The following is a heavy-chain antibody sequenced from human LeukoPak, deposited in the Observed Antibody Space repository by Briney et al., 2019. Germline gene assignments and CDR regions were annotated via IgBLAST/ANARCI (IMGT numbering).Heavy chain of an antibody. D-gene: IGHD1-26*01. Sequence: SETLSLTCTVSGGSIGSYYWNWIRQPAGKGLEWIGRIYSFGSTYYNPSLRSRVTMSVDASKNQFSLSLTSVTAADTAVYYCARDSVGAISDYWAQGTLVTVSS. CDR3: ARDSVGAISDY. V-gene: IGHV4-4*07. CDR2: IYSFGST. CDR1: GGSIGSYY. J-gene: IGHJ4*02.